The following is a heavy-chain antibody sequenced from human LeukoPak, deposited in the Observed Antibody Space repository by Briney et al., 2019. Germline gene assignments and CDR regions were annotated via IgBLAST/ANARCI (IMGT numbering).Heavy chain of an antibody. Sequence: QPGGSLRLSCAASGFSFEDYAMHWVRQTPGKGLEWVSLISRDGSTIHYADSVKGRRTISRDNRKNSLYLQMNSLRTEDTALYFCAKDSRGAAFWGEFDHWGQGTLVTVSS. CDR2: ISRDGSTI. D-gene: IGHD3-16*01. V-gene: IGHV3-43*02. CDR1: GFSFEDYA. CDR3: AKDSRGAAFWGEFDH. J-gene: IGHJ4*02.